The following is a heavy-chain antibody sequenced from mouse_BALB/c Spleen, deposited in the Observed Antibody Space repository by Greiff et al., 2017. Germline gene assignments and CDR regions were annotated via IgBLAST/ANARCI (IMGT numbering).Heavy chain of an antibody. CDR2: INPSNGRT. CDR1: GYTFTSYW. V-gene: IGHV1S81*02. CDR3: AKYFPPYAMDY. Sequence: QVQLQQPGAELVKPGASVKLSCKASGYTFTSYWMHWVKQRPGQGLEWIGEINPSNGRTNYNEKFKSKATLTVDKSSSTAYMQLSSLTSEDSAVYYCAKYFPPYAMDYWGQGTSVTVSS. J-gene: IGHJ4*01.